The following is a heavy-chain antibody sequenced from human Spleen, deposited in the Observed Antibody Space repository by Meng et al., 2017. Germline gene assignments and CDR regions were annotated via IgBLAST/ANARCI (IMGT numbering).Heavy chain of an antibody. D-gene: IGHD3-22*01. J-gene: IGHJ4*02. CDR1: GYTFTSYG. CDR3: ARRRGKDSSGDCFNY. Sequence: QVQLVQSGGEVKKPGASVKVSCTASGYTFTSYGISWVRQAPGQGLEWMGWISIYNGYTNYAQKLQGRVTMTTDTSTSTAYMELRSLRSDDTAVYYCARRRGKDSSGDCFNYWGQGTLVTVSS. V-gene: IGHV1-18*01. CDR2: ISIYNGYT.